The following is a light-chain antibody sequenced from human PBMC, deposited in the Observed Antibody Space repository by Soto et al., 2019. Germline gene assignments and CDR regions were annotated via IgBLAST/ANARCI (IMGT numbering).Light chain of an antibody. V-gene: IGKV1-13*02. CDR2: YAS. J-gene: IGKJ5*01. CDR3: QHFNSYPIT. CDR1: QGISNT. Sequence: AIQLTQSPSSLSASVGDRVTISCRASQGISNTLAWYQKKPGKPPNLLIYYASNLEDGVPSRFSGSGSGTDFTLTISNLQPEDFATYYCQHFNSYPITFGQGTRLDIK.